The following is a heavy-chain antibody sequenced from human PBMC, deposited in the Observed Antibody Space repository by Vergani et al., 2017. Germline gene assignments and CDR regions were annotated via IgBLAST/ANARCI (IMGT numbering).Heavy chain of an antibody. CDR3: ARASYESGNSPANWFDH. Sequence: QVHLQESGPTLVKPSQTLSLTCTVSGGSMSRGDYYWGWIRQPAGKGLEWIGRVYTSGSAIYNPSLKTRATISVDASKNKFSLKLNSVTAADTAVYYCARASYESGNSPANWFDHWGQGILVTVSS. CDR2: VYTSGSA. V-gene: IGHV4-61*02. J-gene: IGHJ5*02. D-gene: IGHD3-10*01. CDR1: GGSMSRGDYY.